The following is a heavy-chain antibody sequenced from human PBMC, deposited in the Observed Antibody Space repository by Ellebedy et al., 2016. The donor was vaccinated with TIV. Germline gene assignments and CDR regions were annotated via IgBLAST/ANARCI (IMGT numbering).Heavy chain of an antibody. CDR3: AGTPYYYYDSSGYSEYFQH. V-gene: IGHV1-69*13. J-gene: IGHJ1*01. CDR1: GGTFSSYA. CDR2: IIPIFGTA. D-gene: IGHD3-22*01. Sequence: SVKVSXXASGGTFSSYAISWVRQAPGQGLEWMGGIIPIFGTANYAQKFQGRVTITADESTSTAYMELSSLRSEDTAVYYCAGTPYYYYDSSGYSEYFQHWGQGTLVTVSS.